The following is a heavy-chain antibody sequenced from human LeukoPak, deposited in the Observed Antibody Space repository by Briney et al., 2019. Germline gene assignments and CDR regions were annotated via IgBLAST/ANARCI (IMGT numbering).Heavy chain of an antibody. CDR2: IYYSGST. J-gene: IGHJ4*02. V-gene: IGHV4-59*01. CDR3: AWGPSSGSFFL. D-gene: IGHD1-26*01. CDR1: GGSISSYY. Sequence: SETLSLTCTVSGGSISSYYWSWIRQPPGKGLEWIGYIYYSGSTNYNPPLKSRVTISVDTSKNQFSLKLSSVTAADTAVYYCAWGPSSGSFFLWGQGTLVTVSS.